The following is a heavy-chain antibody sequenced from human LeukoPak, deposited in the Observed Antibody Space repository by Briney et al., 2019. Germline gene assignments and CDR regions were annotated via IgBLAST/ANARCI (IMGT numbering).Heavy chain of an antibody. CDR2: IIPILRIS. V-gene: IGHV1-69*10. J-gene: IGHJ5*02. CDR3: ARRGLRLGEPNWFDP. D-gene: IGHD3-16*01. Sequence: ASVKVSCKASGYTFTSYYIHWVRQAPGQGLEWMGEIIPILRISNNAQKFQGRVTITTDESTSTAYMDLRSLRSDDTAVYYCARRGLRLGEPNWFDPWGQGTLVTVSS. CDR1: GYTFTSYY.